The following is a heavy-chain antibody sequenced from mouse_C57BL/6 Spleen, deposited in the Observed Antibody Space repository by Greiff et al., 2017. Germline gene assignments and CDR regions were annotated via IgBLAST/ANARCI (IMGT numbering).Heavy chain of an antibody. D-gene: IGHD1-1*01. V-gene: IGHV1-69*01. J-gene: IGHJ1*03. CDR2: IDPSDSYT. CDR3: ARDWYGSSYEYFDV. CDR1: GYTFTSYW. Sequence: QVQLQQPGAELVMPGASVKLSCKASGYTFTSYWMHWGKQRPGQGLEWIGEIDPSDSYTNYNQKFKGKSTLTVDKSSSTAYMQLSSLTSEDSAVYYCARDWYGSSYEYFDVWGTGTTVTVSS.